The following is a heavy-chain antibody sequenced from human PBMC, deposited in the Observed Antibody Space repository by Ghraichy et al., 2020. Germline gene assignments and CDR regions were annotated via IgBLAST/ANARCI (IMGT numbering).Heavy chain of an antibody. CDR1: GGSISSGDYY. CDR3: ARTKRQYTSSFHIPYYYYYMDV. CDR2: ISYSGNT. Sequence: SETLSLTCTVSGGSISSGDYYWSWIRQPPGKGLEWIGYISYSGNTFYNPSLKSPVSISIDTSKNQFSLRLTSVTAADTAVYYCARTKRQYTSSFHIPYYYYYMDVWGEGTTVTVSS. V-gene: IGHV4-30-4*01. J-gene: IGHJ6*03. D-gene: IGHD6-6*01.